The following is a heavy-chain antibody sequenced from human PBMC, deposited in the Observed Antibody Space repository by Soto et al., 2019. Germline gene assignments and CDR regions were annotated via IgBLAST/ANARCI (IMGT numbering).Heavy chain of an antibody. J-gene: IGHJ6*02. CDR3: ARGEYYDILTGYYKRTYGMDV. Sequence: SETLSLTCTVSGGSISSSSYYWGWISQPPGKGLEWIGSIYYSGSTYYNPSLKSRVTISVDTSKNQFSLKLSSVTAADTAVYYCARGEYYDILTGYYKRTYGMDVWGQGTTVTVSS. D-gene: IGHD3-9*01. V-gene: IGHV4-39*01. CDR2: IYYSGST. CDR1: GGSISSSSYY.